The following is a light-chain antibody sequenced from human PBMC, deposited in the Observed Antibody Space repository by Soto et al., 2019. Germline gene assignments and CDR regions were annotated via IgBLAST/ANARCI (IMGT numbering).Light chain of an antibody. J-gene: IGKJ5*01. CDR1: QGVDKY. CDR3: HQYNTYPT. CDR2: GAS. V-gene: IGKV1-16*01. Sequence: DIQMTQSPSSLSASVGDRVIITCRASQGVDKYLAWFQQKPGKAPKSLIYGASRLQSGVPSRFSGSGSGTHFTLTITNLQPEDFANYYCHQYNTYPTFGQGTRLQI.